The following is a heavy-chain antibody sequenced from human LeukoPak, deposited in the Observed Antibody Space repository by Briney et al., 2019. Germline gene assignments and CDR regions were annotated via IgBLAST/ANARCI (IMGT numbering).Heavy chain of an antibody. CDR2: ISGHGAST. J-gene: IGHJ4*02. Sequence: GGSLRLSCAASGFTFSSYAMSWVRQAPGKGLEWVSVISGHGASTYYADSVKGRFTISRDNSKNTLYLQMNSLRAEDTAVYYCAKGRGYYDSSGLTLDYWGQGTLVTVSS. V-gene: IGHV3-23*01. CDR3: AKGRGYYDSSGLTLDY. CDR1: GFTFSSYA. D-gene: IGHD3-22*01.